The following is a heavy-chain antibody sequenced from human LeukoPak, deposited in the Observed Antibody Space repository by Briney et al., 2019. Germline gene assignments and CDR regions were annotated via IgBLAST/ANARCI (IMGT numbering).Heavy chain of an antibody. CDR3: ARQSGRSGSDY. V-gene: IGHV3-11*01. D-gene: IGHD6-19*01. CDR2: ISGSGSDI. CDR1: GFTFSDHY. J-gene: IGHJ4*02. Sequence: GGSLRLSCAASGFTFSDHYMTWIRQAPGKGPVWLSYISGSGSDIDYAGSVKGRFTISRDNAKNSLYLQMNILRAEDTAVYYCARQSGRSGSDYWGQGTLVTVSS.